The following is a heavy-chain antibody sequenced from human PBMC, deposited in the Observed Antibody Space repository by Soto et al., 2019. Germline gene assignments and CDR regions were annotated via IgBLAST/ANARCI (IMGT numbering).Heavy chain of an antibody. J-gene: IGHJ5*02. D-gene: IGHD3-10*01. CDR2: IYWDDDK. CDR3: ADRRSWSYLPS. V-gene: IGHV2-5*02. Sequence: QITLKESGPTLVKPTQTLTMTGTFSGFSLRTSEVGVGWIRQPPGKALEWLALIYWDDDKRYSPSLKSRLTITRDTSNSHVVLTMTNMDPVDTATYYCADRRSWSYLPSWGQGTLVTVSS. CDR1: GFSLRTSEVG.